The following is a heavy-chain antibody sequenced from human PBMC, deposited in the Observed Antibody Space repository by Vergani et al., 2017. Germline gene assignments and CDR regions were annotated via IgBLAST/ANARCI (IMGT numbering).Heavy chain of an antibody. V-gene: IGHV4-61*02. Sequence: QVQLQESGPGLVKPSQTLSLTCTVSGGSISSGSYYWSWIRQPAGKGLEWIGRIYTSGSTNYNPSLKSRGTISVDTSKNQFSLKLSSVTAADTAVYYCAREVRWVDPWGQGTLVTVSS. D-gene: IGHD3-10*01. CDR3: AREVRWVDP. CDR1: GGSISSGSYY. J-gene: IGHJ5*02. CDR2: IYTSGST.